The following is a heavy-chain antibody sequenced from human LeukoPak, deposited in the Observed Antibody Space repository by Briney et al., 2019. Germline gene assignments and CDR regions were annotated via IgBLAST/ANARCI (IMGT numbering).Heavy chain of an antibody. Sequence: GESLKISCKGSGYSFPNYWIGWVRQMPGKGLEWIGIVYPATSDTTYSPSFQGQVTISADKSISTAYLQWSSLKASDTAMYYCASYSGSSRGAFDIWGQGTMVTVSS. V-gene: IGHV5-51*01. J-gene: IGHJ3*02. CDR2: VYPATSDT. D-gene: IGHD1-26*01. CDR3: ASYSGSSRGAFDI. CDR1: GYSFPNYW.